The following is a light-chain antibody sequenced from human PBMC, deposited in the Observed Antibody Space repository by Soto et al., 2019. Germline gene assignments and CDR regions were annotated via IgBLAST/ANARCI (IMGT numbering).Light chain of an antibody. CDR2: QAS. CDR1: HDIRNW. CDR3: QQYSHLIT. J-gene: IGKJ5*01. V-gene: IGKV1-5*03. Sequence: DTQMTQSPASHSSSVCGRVTITCRASHDIRNWLAWFQQKKGKAPKLMIYQASSLESGVPSRFSGSGYGTDFTFTTSSLQPEDIATYYCQQYSHLITFGQGTRLEIK.